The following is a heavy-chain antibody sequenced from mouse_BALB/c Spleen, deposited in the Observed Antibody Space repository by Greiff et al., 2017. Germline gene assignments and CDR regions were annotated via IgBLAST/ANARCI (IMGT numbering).Heavy chain of an antibody. CDR1: GFTFSSFG. Sequence: EVNLVESGGGLVQPGGSRKLSCAASGFTFSSFGMHWVRQAPEKGLEWVAYISSGSSTIYYADTVKGRFTISRDNPKNTLFLQMTSLKSEDTAMYYCARESTGFFFAYWGQGTLVTVSA. D-gene: IGHD4-1*01. V-gene: IGHV5-17*02. CDR2: ISSGSSTI. J-gene: IGHJ3*01. CDR3: ARESTGFFFAY.